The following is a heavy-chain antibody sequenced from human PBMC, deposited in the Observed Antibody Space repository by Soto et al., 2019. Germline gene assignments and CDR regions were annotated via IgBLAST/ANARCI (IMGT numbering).Heavy chain of an antibody. CDR1: GGSFSTLG. D-gene: IGHD6-19*01. J-gene: IGHJ4*02. CDR3: ATAHNSGWYFFDY. V-gene: IGHV1-69*06. Sequence: SVQVSCKASGGSFSTLGINWVRQAPGQGLEWMGGIIPLFGKARYAETSQGRVTITADTSTGTAYMEVSSLRSDDTVVFYCATAHNSGWYFFDYWGPGTLVTVSS. CDR2: IIPLFGKA.